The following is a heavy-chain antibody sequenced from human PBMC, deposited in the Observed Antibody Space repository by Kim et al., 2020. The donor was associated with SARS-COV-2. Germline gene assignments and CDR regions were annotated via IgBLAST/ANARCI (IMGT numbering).Heavy chain of an antibody. Sequence: TYDADSGRGRFTISRDNSNNTLYPRMNSLGADDTAVYYCAKFVANPFFDYWGQGILVTVSS. D-gene: IGHD7-27*01. J-gene: IGHJ4*02. V-gene: IGHV3-23*01. CDR2: T. CDR3: AKFVANPFFDY.